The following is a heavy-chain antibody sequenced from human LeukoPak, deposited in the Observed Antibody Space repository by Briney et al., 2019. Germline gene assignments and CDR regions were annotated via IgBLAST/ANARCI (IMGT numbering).Heavy chain of an antibody. CDR3: AKSGVSASSGYMFLE. CDR2: IFYSGNT. CDR1: GGSVSSNNFY. Sequence: SETLSLTCTVSGGSVSSNNFYWNWIRQSPGKGLEWIGYIFYSGNTNYNPSLKSRVTISLDKTKNQFSLKVNSVTAADTAVYYCAKSGVSASSGYMFLEWGQGTLVTVSS. V-gene: IGHV4-61*01. J-gene: IGHJ4*02. D-gene: IGHD3-22*01.